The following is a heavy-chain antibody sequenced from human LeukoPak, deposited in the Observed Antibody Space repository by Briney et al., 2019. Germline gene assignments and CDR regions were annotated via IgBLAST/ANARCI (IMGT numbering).Heavy chain of an antibody. Sequence: KPGGSLRLSCAASRFTFSSYSMNWVRQAPGKGLEWVSSISSSSYIYYADSVKGRLTISRDNAKNSLYLRMNSLRAEDTAVYYCARESRTTISPKLDYWGQGTLVTVSS. CDR2: ISSSSYI. J-gene: IGHJ4*02. V-gene: IGHV3-21*01. D-gene: IGHD5-24*01. CDR3: ARESRTTISPKLDY. CDR1: RFTFSSYS.